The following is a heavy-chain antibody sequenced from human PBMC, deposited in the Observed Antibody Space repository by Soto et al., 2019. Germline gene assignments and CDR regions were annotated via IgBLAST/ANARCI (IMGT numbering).Heavy chain of an antibody. J-gene: IGHJ6*02. V-gene: IGHV3-30-3*01. CDR1: GFTFSSYA. Sequence: GGSLRLSCAASGFTFSSYAMHWVRQAPGKGLEWVAVISCDGSNKYYADSVKGRFTISRDNSKNTLYLQMNSLRAEDTAVYYCAREGIYYGMDVWGQGTTVTVSS. CDR3: AREGIYYGMDV. CDR2: ISCDGSNK.